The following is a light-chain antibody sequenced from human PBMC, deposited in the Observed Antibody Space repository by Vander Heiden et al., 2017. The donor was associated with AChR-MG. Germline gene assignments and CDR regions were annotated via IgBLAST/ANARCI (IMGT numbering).Light chain of an antibody. CDR3: HQYDSTSVWT. Sequence: DIVMTQSPDSLAVSLGERATINCKSSLSVLYSSNNKDYLAWYQQKPGQPPKLLIYWASTRESGVPDRFSGSGSGTDFTLTISSLQAEDVAVYYCHQYDSTSVWTFGQGTKVEIK. V-gene: IGKV4-1*01. CDR2: WAS. CDR1: LSVLYSSNNKDY. J-gene: IGKJ1*01.